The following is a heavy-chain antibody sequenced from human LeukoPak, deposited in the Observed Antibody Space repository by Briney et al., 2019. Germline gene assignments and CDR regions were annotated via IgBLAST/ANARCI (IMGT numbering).Heavy chain of an antibody. CDR1: GFTFSSYS. J-gene: IGHJ4*02. CDR2: ISSSSSTI. CDR3: ARGIGYSNYNAYDY. Sequence: GGSLRLSCAASGFTFSSYSMNWVRQAPGKGLEWVSYISSSSSTIYYADSVKGRFTISRDNAKNSLYLQMNSLRDEDTAVYYCARGIGYSNYNAYDYWGQGTLVTVSS. D-gene: IGHD4-11*01. V-gene: IGHV3-48*02.